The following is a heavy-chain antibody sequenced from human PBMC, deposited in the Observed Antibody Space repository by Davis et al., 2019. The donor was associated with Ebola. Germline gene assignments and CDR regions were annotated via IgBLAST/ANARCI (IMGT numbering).Heavy chain of an antibody. D-gene: IGHD5-24*01. CDR1: GFTFSSYG. V-gene: IGHV3-23*01. CDR2: ISGSGGRT. J-gene: IGHJ6*02. CDR3: CRDLKQPPPSYYYGMDV. Sequence: PGGSLRLSCAASGFTFSSYGMSWVRQAPGKGLEWVSGISGSGGRTYYADSVKGRFTISRDNSKNTLYLQMDSLKTEDTAVYYCCRDLKQPPPSYYYGMDVWGQGTTVTVSS.